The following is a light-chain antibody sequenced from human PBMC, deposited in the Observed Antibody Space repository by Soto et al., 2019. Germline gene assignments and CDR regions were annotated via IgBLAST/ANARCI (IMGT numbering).Light chain of an antibody. Sequence: QSALTQPASVSGSPGHSITISCTGTSSDVGSYNLVSWYQQHPGKAPKLMIYEGSKRPSGVSNRFSGSKSGNTASLTISGLQAEDEADYYCCSYAGSSFYVFGTGTKVTVL. J-gene: IGLJ1*01. CDR3: CSYAGSSFYV. V-gene: IGLV2-23*01. CDR1: SSDVGSYNL. CDR2: EGS.